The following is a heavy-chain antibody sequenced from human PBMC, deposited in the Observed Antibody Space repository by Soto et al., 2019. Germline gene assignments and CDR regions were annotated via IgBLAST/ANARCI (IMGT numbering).Heavy chain of an antibody. Sequence: SETLSLTCAVSGGSISSSNWWSWVRQPPGKGLEWIGEIYHSGSTNYNPSLKSRVTISVDKSKNQFSLKLSSVTAADTAVYYCARDRGDYGDFGYYYYGMDVWGQGTTVTVSS. D-gene: IGHD4-17*01. CDR2: IYHSGST. V-gene: IGHV4-4*02. J-gene: IGHJ6*02. CDR1: GGSISSSNW. CDR3: ARDRGDYGDFGYYYYGMDV.